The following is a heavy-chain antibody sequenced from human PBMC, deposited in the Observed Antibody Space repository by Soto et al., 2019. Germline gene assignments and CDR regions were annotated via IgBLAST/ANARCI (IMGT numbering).Heavy chain of an antibody. CDR2: INAGNGNT. CDR1: GYTFTSYA. Sequence: QVQLVQSGAEVKKPGASVKVSCKASGYTFTSYAMHWVRQAPGQRLEWMGWINAGNGNTKYSQKFQGRVTITRDTSASTAYMELSSLRFEDTAVYYCASSIAARPNNWFDPWGQGTLVTVSS. J-gene: IGHJ5*02. D-gene: IGHD6-6*01. CDR3: ASSIAARPNNWFDP. V-gene: IGHV1-3*01.